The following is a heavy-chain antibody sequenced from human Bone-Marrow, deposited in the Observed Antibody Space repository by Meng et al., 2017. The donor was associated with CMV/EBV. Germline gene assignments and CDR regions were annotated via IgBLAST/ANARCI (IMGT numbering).Heavy chain of an antibody. CDR1: GDTFSSYA. Sequence: SVKVSCKASGDTFSSYAISWVRQAPGQGLEWMGGIIPIFGTANYAQKCQVRVTITTDASTSTAYMELRSLRSEDTAVYYCARIEYSSSTSCYTGEYCFDYWGQGTLVTVSS. CDR2: IIPIFGTA. D-gene: IGHD2-2*02. V-gene: IGHV1-69*05. J-gene: IGHJ4*02. CDR3: ARIEYSSSTSCYTGEYCFDY.